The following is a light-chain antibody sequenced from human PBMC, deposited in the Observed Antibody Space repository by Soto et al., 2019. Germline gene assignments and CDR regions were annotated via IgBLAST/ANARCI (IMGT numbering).Light chain of an antibody. CDR2: ENN. V-gene: IGLV1-51*02. CDR1: SSNIGNNY. J-gene: IGLJ2*01. Sequence: QSVLPQPPSVSAAPGQKVTISCSGSSSNIGNNYVSWYQQLPGTAPKLLIYENNKRPSGIPDRFSGSKSGTSATLGITGLQTGDEADYYCGTWDSSLSAVFGGGTKLTVL. CDR3: GTWDSSLSAV.